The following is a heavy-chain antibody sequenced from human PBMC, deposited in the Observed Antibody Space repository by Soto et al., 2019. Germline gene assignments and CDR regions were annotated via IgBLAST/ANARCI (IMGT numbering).Heavy chain of an antibody. D-gene: IGHD3-10*01. J-gene: IGHJ3*02. CDR2: IFYSGFT. Sequence: SETLSLTCTVSGHSISSSNYYWVWIRQPLGKGLEWIGSIFYSGFTYYNPSLKSRVTISVDRSKTQFSLKLSSVTAADTAVYYCARGTWVRSAFDIWGQGTMIS. CDR1: GHSISSSNYY. V-gene: IGHV4-39*01. CDR3: ARGTWVRSAFDI.